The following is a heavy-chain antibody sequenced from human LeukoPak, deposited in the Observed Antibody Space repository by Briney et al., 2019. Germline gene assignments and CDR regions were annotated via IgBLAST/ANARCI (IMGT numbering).Heavy chain of an antibody. Sequence: ASVKVSCTASGYTFSNYGISWVRQAPGQGLEWLGWISAYNGNTHYAQKLQGRVTLTTDTSTSTAYIEVRSLRSDDTAVYFCARVIPDYYDSSGYPLFFDYWGQGALVTVSS. D-gene: IGHD3-22*01. CDR2: ISAYNGNT. J-gene: IGHJ4*02. CDR1: GYTFSNYG. CDR3: ARVIPDYYDSSGYPLFFDY. V-gene: IGHV1-18*01.